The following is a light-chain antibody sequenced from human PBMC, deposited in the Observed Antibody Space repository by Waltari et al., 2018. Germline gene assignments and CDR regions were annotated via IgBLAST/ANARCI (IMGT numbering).Light chain of an antibody. V-gene: IGKV3-20*01. CDR3: QQYGNSPPT. Sequence: EIVLTQSPGTLSLSPGERVTLSCRASQTLRSSYLAWYQQKPGQAPRLLIYGASSRATGSPDKFSGSGSGTDFTLTISRLEAEDFAVYYCQQYGNSPPTFGGGTKVEIK. CDR1: QTLRSSY. CDR2: GAS. J-gene: IGKJ4*01.